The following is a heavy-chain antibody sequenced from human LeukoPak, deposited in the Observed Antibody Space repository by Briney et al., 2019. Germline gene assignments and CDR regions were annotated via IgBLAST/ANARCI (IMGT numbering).Heavy chain of an antibody. Sequence: PGGSLRLSCAASGFTFDDYAMHWVRQAPGKGLEWVSLISGDGGSTYYADSVKGRFTISRDNSKNSLYLQMNSLRTEDTALYYCAKTTYYYDSSGYYYNWGQRTLVTVSS. J-gene: IGHJ4*02. V-gene: IGHV3-43*02. CDR3: AKTTYYYDSSGYYYN. CDR2: ISGDGGST. CDR1: GFTFDDYA. D-gene: IGHD3-22*01.